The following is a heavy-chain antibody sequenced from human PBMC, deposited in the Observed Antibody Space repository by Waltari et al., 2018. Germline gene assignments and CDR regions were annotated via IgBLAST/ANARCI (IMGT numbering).Heavy chain of an antibody. CDR3: AADRDEYGDWV. D-gene: IGHD4-17*01. J-gene: IGHJ3*01. CDR2: IVVGNRNT. Sequence: QLQLVQSGPEVKKPGTSVKVSCKTSGFTFSNSAVQWARQTRGQPPEWIGWIVVGNRNTYYAHSFHERVTITRDMSTNTAYRELSGLRSEDTAVYYCAADRDEYGDWVWGQGTMGTVSS. CDR1: GFTFSNSA. V-gene: IGHV1-58*01.